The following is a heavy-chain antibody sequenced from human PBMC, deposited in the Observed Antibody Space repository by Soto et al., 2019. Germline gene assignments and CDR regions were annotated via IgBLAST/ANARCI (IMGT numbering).Heavy chain of an antibody. CDR1: GFTFSSYG. CDR2: ISYDGSNK. CDR3: AKDLWRVATTKQSYYYGMDV. Sequence: QVQLVESGGGVVQPGRSLRLSCAASGFTFSSYGMHWVRQAPGKGLEWVAVISYDGSNKYYADSVKGRFTISRDNSKNTLYLQMNSLRAEDTAVYYCAKDLWRVATTKQSYYYGMDVWGQGTTVTVSS. J-gene: IGHJ6*02. V-gene: IGHV3-30*18. D-gene: IGHD5-12*01.